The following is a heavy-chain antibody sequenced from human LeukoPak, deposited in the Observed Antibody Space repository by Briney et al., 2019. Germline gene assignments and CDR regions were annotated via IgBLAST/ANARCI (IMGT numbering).Heavy chain of an antibody. V-gene: IGHV3-48*03. CDR1: GFIFSDSE. CDR3: ARARWFHWYFDL. J-gene: IGHJ2*01. CDR2: ISTSGSTI. Sequence: GGSLRLSCAASGFIFSDSEMNWVRQAPGKGLEWVSYISTSGSTIYSADSVKGRFTISRDNAKNSLYLQMDSLRAEDTAVYYCARARWFHWYFDLWGRGTLVTVSS. D-gene: IGHD3-9*01.